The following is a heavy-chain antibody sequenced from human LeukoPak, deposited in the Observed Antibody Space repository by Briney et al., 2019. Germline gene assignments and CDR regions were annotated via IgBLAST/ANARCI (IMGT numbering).Heavy chain of an antibody. D-gene: IGHD5-24*01. V-gene: IGHV4-34*01. CDR2: IDHSGST. CDR1: GGSFSGYY. CDR3: ARRWNWFDP. Sequence: SETLSLTCAVYGGSFSGYYWSWIRQPPGKGLEWIGEIDHSGSTNYNPSLKSRVTISVDTSKNQFSLKLSSVTAADTAVYYCARRWNWFDPWGQGTLVTVSS. J-gene: IGHJ5*02.